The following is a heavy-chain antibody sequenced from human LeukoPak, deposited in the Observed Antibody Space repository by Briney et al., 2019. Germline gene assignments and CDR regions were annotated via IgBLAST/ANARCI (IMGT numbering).Heavy chain of an antibody. D-gene: IGHD3-10*01. V-gene: IGHV3-11*01. J-gene: IGHJ3*02. CDR2: ISSSGSTI. CDR1: GFTFSDYY. Sequence: PGGSLRLSCAASGFTFSDYYMSWIRQAPGKGLEWVSYISSSGSTIYYADSVKGRFTISRDNAKNSLYLQMNSLRAEDTAVYYCARHITMVRGVIITGAFDIWGQGTMVTVSS. CDR3: ARHITMVRGVIITGAFDI.